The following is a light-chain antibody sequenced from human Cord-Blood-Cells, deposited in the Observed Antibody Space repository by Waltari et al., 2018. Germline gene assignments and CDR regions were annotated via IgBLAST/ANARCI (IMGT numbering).Light chain of an antibody. CDR1: SSNIGSNY. CDR3: AAWDDSLSGWV. V-gene: IGLV1-47*01. Sequence: QSVLTPPPSASGTPGQRVTISCSGSSSNIGSNYVYCYQQLPGTAPKLLIYRNNQRPSGVPDRFSGSKSGTSASRAISGLRSEDEADYYCAAWDDSLSGWVFGGGTKLTVL. J-gene: IGLJ3*02. CDR2: RNN.